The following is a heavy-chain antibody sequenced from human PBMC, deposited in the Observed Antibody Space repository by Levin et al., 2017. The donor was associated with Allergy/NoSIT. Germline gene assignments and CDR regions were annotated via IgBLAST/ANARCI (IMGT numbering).Heavy chain of an antibody. Sequence: GESLKISCAASGFTFSSYAMSWVRQAPGKGLEWVSAISGSGGSTYYADSVKGRFTISRDNSKNTLYLQMNSLRAEDTAVYYCARFYSSGFVDYWGQGTLVTVSS. D-gene: IGHD6-19*01. CDR3: ARFYSSGFVDY. CDR1: GFTFSSYA. CDR2: ISGSGGST. V-gene: IGHV3-23*01. J-gene: IGHJ4*02.